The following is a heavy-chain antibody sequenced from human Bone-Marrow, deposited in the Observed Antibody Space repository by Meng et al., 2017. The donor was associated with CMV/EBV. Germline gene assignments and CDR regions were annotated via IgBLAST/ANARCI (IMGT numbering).Heavy chain of an antibody. D-gene: IGHD3-10*01. CDR2: INHSGST. V-gene: IGHV4-34*01. Sequence: SETLSLTCAVYGGSFSGYYWSWIRQPPGKGLEWIGGINHSGSTNYNPALKSRGTISVDTSKNTSSLKLSSVTAADTAVYYCARGEGRGVDAFDIWGQGTMVTVSS. CDR3: ARGEGRGVDAFDI. CDR1: GGSFSGYY. J-gene: IGHJ3*02.